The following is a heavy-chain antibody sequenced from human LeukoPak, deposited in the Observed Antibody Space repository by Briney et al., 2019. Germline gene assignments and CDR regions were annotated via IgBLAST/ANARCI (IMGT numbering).Heavy chain of an antibody. D-gene: IGHD1-26*01. CDR3: ARDREDGPYDY. J-gene: IGHJ4*02. Sequence: SVKVSCKASGGTFSSYTISWVRQALGQGLEWMGRIIPILGIANYAQKFQGRVTITADKSTSTAYMELSSLRSEDTAVYYCARDREDGPYDYWGQGTLVTVSS. CDR2: IIPILGIA. CDR1: GGTFSSYT. V-gene: IGHV1-69*04.